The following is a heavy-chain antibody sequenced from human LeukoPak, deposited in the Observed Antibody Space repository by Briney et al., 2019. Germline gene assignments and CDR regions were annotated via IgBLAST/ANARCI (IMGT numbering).Heavy chain of an antibody. Sequence: GGSLRLSCAASGFTFRSYTMNWVRQAPGKGLEWVSYISTTSSIIYYADSVKDRFIISRDNAENSLYLHMNSLRDEDTAVYYCARDSVMKYWGQGVLVTVSS. J-gene: IGHJ4*02. V-gene: IGHV3-48*02. CDR2: ISTTSSII. CDR1: GFTFRSYT. CDR3: ARDSVMKY.